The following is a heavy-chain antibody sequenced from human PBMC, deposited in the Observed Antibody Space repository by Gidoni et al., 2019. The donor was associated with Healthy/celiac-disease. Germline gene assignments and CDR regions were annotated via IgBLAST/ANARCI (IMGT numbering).Heavy chain of an antibody. CDR3: ARGHYDISH. CDR2: INHRGST. D-gene: IGHD3-9*01. V-gene: IGHV4-34*01. CDR1: GGSFSGYY. Sequence: QVQLQQWGAGQLKPSETLSRTCAVYGGSFSGYYWSWIRQPPGKGLEWIGAINHRGSTNYNPSLKSRVTISVDTSKNQFSLKLSSVTAADTAVYYCARGHYDISHWGQGTLVTVSS. J-gene: IGHJ4*02.